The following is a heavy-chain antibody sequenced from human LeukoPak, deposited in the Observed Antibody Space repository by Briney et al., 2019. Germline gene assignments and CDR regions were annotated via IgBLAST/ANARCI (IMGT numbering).Heavy chain of an antibody. CDR1: GFTVSSNY. D-gene: IGHD3-10*01. Sequence: LGGSLRLSCAASGFTVSSNYMSWVRQAPGKGVEWGSVIYSGGSTYYPDSVKGRFTISRDKSKNTLYLQMNSLRAEDTAVYYCARVGDYYAVAGNYYMDVWGKGTTVTVSS. CDR2: IYSGGST. V-gene: IGHV3-53*01. CDR3: ARVGDYYAVAGNYYMDV. J-gene: IGHJ6*03.